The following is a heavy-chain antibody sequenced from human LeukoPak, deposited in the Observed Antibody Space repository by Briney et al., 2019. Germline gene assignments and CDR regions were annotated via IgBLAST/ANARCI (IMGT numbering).Heavy chain of an antibody. V-gene: IGHV1-69*13. CDR2: IIPIFGTA. J-gene: IGHJ4*02. D-gene: IGHD2-15*01. CDR1: GGTFSSYA. Sequence: APVKVSCKASGGTFSSYAISWVRQAPGQGLEWMGGIIPIFGTANYAQKFQGRVTITADESTSTAYMELSSLRSEDTAVYYCARVGRVVGQPVFDYWGQGTLVTVSS. CDR3: ARVGRVVGQPVFDY.